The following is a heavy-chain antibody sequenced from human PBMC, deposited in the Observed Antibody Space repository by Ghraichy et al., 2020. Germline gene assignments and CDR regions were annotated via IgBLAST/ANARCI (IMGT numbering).Heavy chain of an antibody. CDR2: IYSGGST. D-gene: IGHD4-17*01. CDR3: ATTVTRPLSFDY. Sequence: GGSLRLSCAASGFTVSSNYMSWVRQAPGKGLEWVSVIYSGGSTYYADSVKGRFTISRDNSKNTLYLQMNSLRAEDTAVYYCATTVTRPLSFDYWGQGTLVTVSS. CDR1: GFTVSSNY. V-gene: IGHV3-66*02. J-gene: IGHJ4*02.